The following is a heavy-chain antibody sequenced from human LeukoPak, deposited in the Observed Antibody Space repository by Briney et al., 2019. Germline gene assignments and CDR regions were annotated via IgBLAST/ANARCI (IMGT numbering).Heavy chain of an antibody. CDR1: GGSISSSNW. D-gene: IGHD1-1*01. Sequence: PSETLSLTCAVSGGSISSSNWWSWVRQPPGKGLEWIGEIYHSGSTNYNPSLKSRVTISVDKSKNQFSLQLNSVTPEDTAVYYCARDGTIGVAKDAFDIWGQGTMVTVSS. V-gene: IGHV4-4*02. J-gene: IGHJ3*02. CDR3: ARDGTIGVAKDAFDI. CDR2: IYHSGST.